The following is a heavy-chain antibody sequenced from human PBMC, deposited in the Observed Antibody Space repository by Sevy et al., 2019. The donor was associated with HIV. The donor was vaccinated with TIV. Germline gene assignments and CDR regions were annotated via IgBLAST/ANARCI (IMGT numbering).Heavy chain of an antibody. D-gene: IGHD1-1*01. J-gene: IGHJ4*02. CDR1: GGTFSSYA. V-gene: IGHV1-69*13. Sequence: ASVKVSCKGSGGTFSSYAISWVRQAPGQGLEWMGGIIPIFGTANYAQKFQGRVTITADESTSTAYMELSSLRSEDTAVYYCARVAGLERRSPYSDYWGQGTLVTVSS. CDR2: IIPIFGTA. CDR3: ARVAGLERRSPYSDY.